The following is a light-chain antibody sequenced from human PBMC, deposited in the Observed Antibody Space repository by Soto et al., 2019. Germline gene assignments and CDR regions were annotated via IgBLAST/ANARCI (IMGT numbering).Light chain of an antibody. CDR2: GAS. Sequence: EIGMTQSPATLSVSPGERATLSCRASQRVSNNLAWYQQKPGQAPRLLINGASTRATGIPASFSGSGSGTEFTLTISSLQSEDFAVYYCQQYNNWPRTFGQGTKVEIK. CDR1: QRVSNN. CDR3: QQYNNWPRT. V-gene: IGKV3-15*01. J-gene: IGKJ1*01.